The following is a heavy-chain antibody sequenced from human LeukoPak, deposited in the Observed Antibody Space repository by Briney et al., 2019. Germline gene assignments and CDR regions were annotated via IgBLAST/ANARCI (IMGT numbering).Heavy chain of an antibody. CDR1: GGSISSYY. Sequence: SETPSLTCTVSGGSISSYYWSWIRQPPGKGLEWIGYIYYSGSTNYNPSLKSRVTISVDMSKNQFSLKLSSVTAADTAVYYCAIGDVGLLWFGEPKPFDYWGQGTLVTVSS. V-gene: IGHV4-59*12. D-gene: IGHD3-10*01. J-gene: IGHJ4*02. CDR2: IYYSGST. CDR3: AIGDVGLLWFGEPKPFDY.